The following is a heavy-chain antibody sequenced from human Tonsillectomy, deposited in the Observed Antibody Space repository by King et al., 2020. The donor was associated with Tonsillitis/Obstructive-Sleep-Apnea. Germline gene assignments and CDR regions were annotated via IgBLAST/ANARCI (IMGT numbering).Heavy chain of an antibody. V-gene: IGHV1-69*04. J-gene: IGHJ3*02. CDR2: IIPIVDLT. CDR1: GGTFNTNA. D-gene: IGHD3-16*01. Sequence: VQLVQSGAEVKKPGSSVKVSCKASGGTFNTNAISWVRQAPGQGLEWMGRIIPIVDLTKYAQRLQGRVTITADKSASTAYLELSSLRSEDTAVYYCATEGGTVFADFAFDIWGQGTLVTVSS. CDR3: ATEGGTVFADFAFDI.